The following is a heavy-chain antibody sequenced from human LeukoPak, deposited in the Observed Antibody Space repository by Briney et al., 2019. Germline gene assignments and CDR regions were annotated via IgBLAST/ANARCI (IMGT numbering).Heavy chain of an antibody. V-gene: IGHV4-34*01. CDR2: INHSGST. CDR1: GGSFSGYY. D-gene: IGHD1-26*01. CDR3: ARHEKGGSYFHYFNAFDI. J-gene: IGHJ3*02. Sequence: KPSETLSLTCAVYGGSFSGYYWSWIRQPPGKGLEWIGEINHSGSTNYNPSLKSRVTISVDTSKNQFSLKLSSVTAADTAVYYCARHEKGGSYFHYFNAFDIWGQGTMVTVSS.